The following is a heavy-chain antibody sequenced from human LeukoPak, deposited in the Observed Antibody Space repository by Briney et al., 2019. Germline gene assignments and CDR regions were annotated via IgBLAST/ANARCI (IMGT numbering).Heavy chain of an antibody. J-gene: IGHJ4*02. CDR1: GFTVSSNY. Sequence: GGSLRLSCAASGFTVSSNYLSWVRQAPGKGLEWVSVIYSGGSTYYTDSVKGRFTISRDNFKNTVHLQMNSLRAEDTAVYYCARVTSDYGDYVSFDYWGQGTLVTVSS. CDR3: ARVTSDYGDYVSFDY. D-gene: IGHD4-17*01. V-gene: IGHV3-66*01. CDR2: IYSGGST.